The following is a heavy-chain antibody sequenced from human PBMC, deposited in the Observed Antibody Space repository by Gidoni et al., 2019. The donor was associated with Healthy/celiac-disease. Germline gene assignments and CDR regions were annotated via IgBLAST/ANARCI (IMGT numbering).Heavy chain of an antibody. CDR2: IWYDGNNK. J-gene: IGHJ4*02. CDR3: SREGLLEWLSTFDY. V-gene: IGHV3-33*01. CDR1: GFTCSSYG. Sequence: VQMVESGGGVVQPGGCLRLACAAAGFTCSSYGRHWVCQAPWKGRAWVAVIWYDGNNKYYADSVKGRFTISRDNSKNTLYLQMNSLRAEDTAVYYCSREGLLEWLSTFDYWGQGTLVTVSS. D-gene: IGHD3-3*01.